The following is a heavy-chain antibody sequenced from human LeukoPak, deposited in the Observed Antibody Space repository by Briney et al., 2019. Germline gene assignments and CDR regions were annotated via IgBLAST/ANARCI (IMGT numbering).Heavy chain of an antibody. CDR2: IYYSGST. J-gene: IGHJ4*02. D-gene: IGHD4-11*01. CDR1: GGSISSSSYY. V-gene: IGHV4-39*01. Sequence: SETLSLTCTVSGGSISSSSYYWGWIRQPPGKGLEWIGSIYYSGSTYYNPSLKSRVTISVDTSKNQFSLKLSSVTAADTAVYYCARHDTTVRYFDYWGQGTLVTVSS. CDR3: ARHDTTVRYFDY.